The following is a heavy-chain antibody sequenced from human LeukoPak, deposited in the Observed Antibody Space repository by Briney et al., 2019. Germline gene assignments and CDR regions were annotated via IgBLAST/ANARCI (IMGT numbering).Heavy chain of an antibody. CDR1: GFTFSNYA. CDR3: AKIISVAGLGA. D-gene: IGHD6-19*01. J-gene: IGHJ5*02. Sequence: GGSLRLSCAASGFTFSNYAMSWVRQAPGKGLEWVSSISGTGGSTYYAASVKGRFTISRDNSKNTLYLQMNSLRAEDTAVYYCAKIISVAGLGAWGQGTLVTVSS. CDR2: ISGTGGST. V-gene: IGHV3-23*01.